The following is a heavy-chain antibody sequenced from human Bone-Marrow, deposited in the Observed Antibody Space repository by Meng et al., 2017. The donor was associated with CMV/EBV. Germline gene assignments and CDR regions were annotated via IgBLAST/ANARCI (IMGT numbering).Heavy chain of an antibody. CDR3: ARDPRGYGYYGMDG. CDR2: IYSNGST. Sequence: GESLKISCAASGFTFSSYSMNWVRQAPGKGLEWVSVIYSNGSTYYAESVKGRFTISRDNSKNTLYLQMNNLRVEDTAVYFCARDPRGYGYYGMDGWGQGTTVTVSS. J-gene: IGHJ6*02. CDR1: GFTFSSYS. V-gene: IGHV3-53*01. D-gene: IGHD2-2*03.